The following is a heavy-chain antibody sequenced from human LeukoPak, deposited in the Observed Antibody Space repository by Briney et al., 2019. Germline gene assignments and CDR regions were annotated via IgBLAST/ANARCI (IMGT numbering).Heavy chain of an antibody. CDR3: ARAGSESSSWYYYYYGTDV. D-gene: IGHD6-13*01. CDR1: GVSISSYY. V-gene: IGHV4-59*01. Sequence: SETLSLTCTVSGVSISSYYWSWIRQPPGKGLEWIGYIYYSGSTNYNPSLKSRVTISVDTSKNQFSLKLSSVTAADTAVYYCARAGSESSSWYYYYYGTDVWGQGTTVTVSS. J-gene: IGHJ6*02. CDR2: IYYSGST.